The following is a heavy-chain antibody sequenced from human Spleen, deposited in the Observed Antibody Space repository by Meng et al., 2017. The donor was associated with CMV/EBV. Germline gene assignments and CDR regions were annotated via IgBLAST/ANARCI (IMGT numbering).Heavy chain of an antibody. D-gene: IGHD1-26*01. V-gene: IGHV3-11*01. J-gene: IGHJ4*02. CDR2: ISTGGSTI. CDR3: ARRAGSFMSLYYFDW. Sequence: GGSLRLSCAASGFTFSDYYMSWIRQAPGKGLEWVSYISTGGSTIYYADSVKGRFTISRDNAQNSLYLQMSGLRVDDTAVYFCARRAGSFMSLYYFDWWGQGTLVTVSS. CDR1: GFTFSDYY.